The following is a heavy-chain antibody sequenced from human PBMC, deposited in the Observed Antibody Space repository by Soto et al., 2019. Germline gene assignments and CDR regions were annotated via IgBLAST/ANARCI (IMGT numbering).Heavy chain of an antibody. CDR3: AKELSYNSGRPFDY. CDR1: GFAFSTYA. Sequence: EVQLLESGGGLVQPGGSLRLSCAASGFAFSTYAMTWVRQAPGKGLEWVSSVSDSGGITFYADSVKGRFTVSRHNSKNTLYLQMNSLRAEDTALYFCAKELSYNSGRPFDYWGQGTLVTVSS. J-gene: IGHJ4*02. CDR2: VSDSGGIT. V-gene: IGHV3-23*01. D-gene: IGHD3-10*01.